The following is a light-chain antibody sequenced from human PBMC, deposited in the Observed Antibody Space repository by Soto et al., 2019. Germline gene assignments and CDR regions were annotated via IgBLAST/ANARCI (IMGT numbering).Light chain of an antibody. CDR1: SSDVGGYNF. CDR2: EVS. Sequence: QSVLTQPASVSGSPGQSITISCTGTSSDVGGYNFVSWYQQHPGKAPKLMISEVSNRPSGVPNRFSVSKSGNTASLTIAGLQTEDEADYYCSSYAITTALVFGRGTKVPVL. CDR3: SSYAITTALV. J-gene: IGLJ1*01. V-gene: IGLV2-14*01.